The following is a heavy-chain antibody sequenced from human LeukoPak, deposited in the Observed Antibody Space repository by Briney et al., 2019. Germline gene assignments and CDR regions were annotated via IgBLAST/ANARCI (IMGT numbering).Heavy chain of an antibody. CDR2: ISYDGSDK. CDR1: GFTFSSYA. Sequence: GGSLRLSCAASGFTFSSYAMYWVRQAPGKGLEWVAVISYDGSDKFYADSVKGRFTISRDSSKNTLYLQMNSLRPEDTAVYYCARARPSMWIDYWGQGTPVTVSS. J-gene: IGHJ4*02. V-gene: IGHV3-30*04. CDR3: ARARPSMWIDY. D-gene: IGHD5-12*01.